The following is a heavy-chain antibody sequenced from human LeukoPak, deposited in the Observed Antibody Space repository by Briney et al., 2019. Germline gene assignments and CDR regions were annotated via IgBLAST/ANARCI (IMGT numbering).Heavy chain of an antibody. J-gene: IGHJ5*02. CDR1: GGSISSYY. V-gene: IGHV4-59*01. CDR2: IYYSGST. D-gene: IGHD5-18*01. CDR3: AREDTALGP. Sequence: SETLSLTCTVSGGSISSYYWSWIRQPPGKGLEWVGYIYYSGSTNYHPSLNSRVTISVDTSKNQFYLKLSSVTAAAADVYYCAREDTALGPWGQGTLVTVSS.